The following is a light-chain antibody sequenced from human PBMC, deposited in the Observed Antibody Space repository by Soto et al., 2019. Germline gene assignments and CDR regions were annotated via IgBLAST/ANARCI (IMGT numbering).Light chain of an antibody. Sequence: IQMTQSPSSLSASVGDRVTITCQASQDISKNLNWYQQKPGKAPKLLIYDASSLQTGVPSRFSGRGSATHFPFTISSLQPEDVATYYCQQYDNLLPITFGQGTRLEIK. CDR1: QDISKN. V-gene: IGKV1-33*01. CDR3: QQYDNLLPIT. J-gene: IGKJ5*01. CDR2: DAS.